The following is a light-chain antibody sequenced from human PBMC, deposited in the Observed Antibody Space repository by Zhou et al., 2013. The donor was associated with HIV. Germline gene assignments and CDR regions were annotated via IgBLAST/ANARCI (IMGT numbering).Light chain of an antibody. CDR1: QSVSSA. CDR2: GAS. J-gene: IGKJ4*01. CDR3: QQYDNWPPLT. V-gene: IGKV3-15*01. Sequence: EIVMTQSPATLSLSPGETATLSCRASQSVSSAFLAWYQQKPGQAPRLIIYGASTRATGIPARFSGSGSGTEFTLTISSLQSEDFAVYYCQQYDNWPPLTFGGGTKVEIK.